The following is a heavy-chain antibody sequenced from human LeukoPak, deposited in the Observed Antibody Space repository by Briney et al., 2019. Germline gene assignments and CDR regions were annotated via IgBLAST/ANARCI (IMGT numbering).Heavy chain of an antibody. Sequence: GGSLRLSCAASGFNFGIYWMSWVRQAPGKGLEWVAHIKEDGSAKYYMDSVKGRFTIPRENAKNSVYLQMNSLRAEDTAVYYCARECGGDCYSDYWGQGTLVTVSS. V-gene: IGHV3-7*01. CDR2: IKEDGSAK. J-gene: IGHJ4*02. CDR3: ARECGGDCYSDY. CDR1: GFNFGIYW. D-gene: IGHD2-21*02.